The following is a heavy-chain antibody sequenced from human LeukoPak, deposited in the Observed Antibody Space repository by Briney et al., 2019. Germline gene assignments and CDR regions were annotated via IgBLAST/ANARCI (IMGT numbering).Heavy chain of an antibody. D-gene: IGHD1-14*01. CDR2: LYYNGNT. V-gene: IGHV4-39*07. J-gene: IGHJ2*01. CDR1: GASSSSTPYS. CDR3: ARRFPDGPYWFFDL. Sequence: SETLSLTCTVSGASSSSTPYSWGWIRQSPGKGLEWIGRLYYNGNTYYNPSLKNRVTIVKDASNKQFSLKLTSVTAADTAVYYCARRFPDGPYWFFDLWGRGTTVTVSS.